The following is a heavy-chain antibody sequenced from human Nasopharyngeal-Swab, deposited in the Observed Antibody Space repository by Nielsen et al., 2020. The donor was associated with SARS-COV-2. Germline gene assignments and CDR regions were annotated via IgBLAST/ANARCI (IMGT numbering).Heavy chain of an antibody. V-gene: IGHV3-23*01. D-gene: IGHD4-17*01. CDR1: GFTFSSSA. CDR3: AKGEVTTWY. J-gene: IGHJ4*02. CDR2: ISGSGGNT. Sequence: GESLKISCSASGFTFSSSAMSWVRQAPGKGLEWVSAISGSGGNTYYADSVKGRFTISRDNSKNTLYLLMNSLRVEDTAVYYCAKGEVTTWYWGQGTLVTVSS.